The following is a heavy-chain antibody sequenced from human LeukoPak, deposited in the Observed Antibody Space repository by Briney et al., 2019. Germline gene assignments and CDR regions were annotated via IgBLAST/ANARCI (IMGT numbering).Heavy chain of an antibody. CDR2: FDPEESET. Sequence: GASVKVSCKVSGYTLSDLVIHWVRQAPGKGLEWMGGFDPEESETLYAFRFQGRVTITADESTSTAYMELSSLRSEDTAVYYCARPLSRGSVDKDYYYYYMDVWGKGTTVTVSS. CDR1: GYTLSDLV. CDR3: ARPLSRGSVDKDYYYYYMDV. V-gene: IGHV1-24*01. D-gene: IGHD3-10*01. J-gene: IGHJ6*03.